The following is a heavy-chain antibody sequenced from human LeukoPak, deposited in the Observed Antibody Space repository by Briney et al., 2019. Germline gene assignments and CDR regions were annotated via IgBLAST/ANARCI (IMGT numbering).Heavy chain of an antibody. J-gene: IGHJ5*02. Sequence: SETLSLTCTVSGGSINSSSYYWGWIRQPPGKGLEWIGSIYYSGSTYYNPSLKSRVTISVDTSKNQFSLKLSSVTAADTAVYYCARDYGSGSYYSNNWFDPWGQGTLVTVSS. CDR1: GGSINSSSYY. V-gene: IGHV4-39*01. CDR3: ARDYGSGSYYSNNWFDP. D-gene: IGHD3-10*01. CDR2: IYYSGST.